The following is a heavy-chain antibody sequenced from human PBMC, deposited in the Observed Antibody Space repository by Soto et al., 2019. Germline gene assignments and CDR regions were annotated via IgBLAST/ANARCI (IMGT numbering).Heavy chain of an antibody. CDR1: GASISSGHNY. V-gene: IGHV4-30-4*01. D-gene: IGHD3-10*01. CDR3: ARDRGYYFDY. J-gene: IGHJ4*02. Sequence: QMQVQESGPGLVKPSQTLSLTCTVSGASISSGHNYWSWIRQPPGKGLEWIGYMYYSGKTYYNPSLKSRVTISVDTPKNQFALKLSSVTAADTAVYYCARDRGYYFDYWGQGTLVTVSS. CDR2: MYYSGKT.